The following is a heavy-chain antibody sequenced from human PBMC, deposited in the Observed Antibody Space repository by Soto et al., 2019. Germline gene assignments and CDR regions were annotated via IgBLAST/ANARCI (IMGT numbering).Heavy chain of an antibody. D-gene: IGHD3-16*01. Sequence: SETLCLTCKVSGGSVTNSSYHWGWIRQTPGKGLEWIATLYYRGTTDYNSALRSRATMSVDTSKNQFSLKLSSVTAADTAVYYCARQVYELWFDYWGQGTL. V-gene: IGHV4-39*01. J-gene: IGHJ4*02. CDR3: ARQVYELWFDY. CDR2: LYYRGTT. CDR1: GGSVTNSSYH.